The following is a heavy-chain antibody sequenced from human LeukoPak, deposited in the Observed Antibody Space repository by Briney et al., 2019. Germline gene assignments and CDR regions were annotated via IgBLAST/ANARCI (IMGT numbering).Heavy chain of an antibody. V-gene: IGHV3-30-3*01. D-gene: IGHD6-13*01. Sequence: GGSLRLSCAASGFTFSSYAMYWVRQAPGKGLEWVAVISYDGSNKYYADSVKGRFTISRDNSKNTMYLQMNSLRAEDTAVYYCATGGYSSSWFYFDYWGQGTLVTVSS. CDR2: ISYDGSNK. CDR3: ATGGYSSSWFYFDY. J-gene: IGHJ4*02. CDR1: GFTFSSYA.